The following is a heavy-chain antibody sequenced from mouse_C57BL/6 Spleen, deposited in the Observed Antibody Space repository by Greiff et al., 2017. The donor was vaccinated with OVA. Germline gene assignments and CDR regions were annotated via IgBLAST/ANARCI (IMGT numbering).Heavy chain of an antibody. J-gene: IGHJ1*03. Sequence: VQLQQSGPELVKPGASVKISCKASGYSFTGYYMNWVKQSPEKSLEWIGEINPSTGGTTYNQKFKAKATLTVDKSSSTAYMQLKSLTSEDSAVYYCARSTTVVAPYWYFEVWGTGTTVTVSS. CDR1: GYSFTGYY. CDR3: ARSTTVVAPYWYFEV. V-gene: IGHV1-42*01. CDR2: INPSTGGT. D-gene: IGHD1-1*01.